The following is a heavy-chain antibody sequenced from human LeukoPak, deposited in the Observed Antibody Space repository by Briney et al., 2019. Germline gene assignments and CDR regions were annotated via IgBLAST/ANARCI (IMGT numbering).Heavy chain of an antibody. CDR1: GFTFNTYE. CDR3: ARSIRGYSYVLDY. Sequence: LAGGSLRLSCAGSGFTFNTYEMNWVRQAPGKGLEWVSYISSSGDTIYYADSVKGRFTISRDNAKNSLYLQMNSLRAEDTAVYYCARSIRGYSYVLDYWGQGTLVTVSS. CDR2: ISSSGDTI. V-gene: IGHV3-48*03. D-gene: IGHD5-18*01. J-gene: IGHJ4*02.